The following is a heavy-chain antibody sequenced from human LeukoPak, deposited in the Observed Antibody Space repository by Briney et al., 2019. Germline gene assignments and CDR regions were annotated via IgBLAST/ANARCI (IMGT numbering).Heavy chain of an antibody. J-gene: IGHJ4*02. CDR3: ARVIRIALAGFDY. CDR1: GFTFSSYS. D-gene: IGHD6-19*01. V-gene: IGHV3-21*01. CDR2: ISSSSSYI. Sequence: PGGSLRLSCAASGFTFSSYSMNWVRQAPGKGLEWVSSISSSSSYIYYADSVKGRFTISRDNAKNSLYLQMNSLRAEDTAVYYCARVIRIALAGFDYWGQGTLVTVSS.